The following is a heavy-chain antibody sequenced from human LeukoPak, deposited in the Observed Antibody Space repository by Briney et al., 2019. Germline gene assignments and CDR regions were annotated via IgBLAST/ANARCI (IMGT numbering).Heavy chain of an antibody. Sequence: SETLSLTCTVSGGSISSSSYYWGWIRQPPGKGLEWIGSIYYSGSTYYNPSLKSRVTISVDTSKNQFSLKLSSVTAADTAVYYCARRYCSGGSCLDYWGQGTLVTVSS. V-gene: IGHV4-39*01. CDR2: IYYSGST. CDR3: ARRYCSGGSCLDY. J-gene: IGHJ4*02. D-gene: IGHD2-15*01. CDR1: GGSISSSSYY.